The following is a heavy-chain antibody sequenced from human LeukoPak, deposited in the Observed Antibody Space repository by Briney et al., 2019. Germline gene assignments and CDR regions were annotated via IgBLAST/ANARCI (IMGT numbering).Heavy chain of an antibody. CDR2: IYHSGST. Sequence: PSETLSLTCAVSGVSISSSNWWSWVRQPPGKGLEWIGEIYHSGSTNYNPSLKSRVTISVDKSKNQFSLKLSSVTAADTAVYYCAREGNYDYVWGSYRYFNDAFDIWGQGTMVTVSS. CDR1: GVSISSSNW. CDR3: AREGNYDYVWGSYRYFNDAFDI. J-gene: IGHJ3*02. D-gene: IGHD3-16*02. V-gene: IGHV4-4*02.